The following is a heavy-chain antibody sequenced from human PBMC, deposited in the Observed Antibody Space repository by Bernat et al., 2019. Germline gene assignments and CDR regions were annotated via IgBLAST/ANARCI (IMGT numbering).Heavy chain of an antibody. V-gene: IGHV3-48*01. D-gene: IGHD3-16*01. J-gene: IGHJ4*02. CDR1: ALTFSTYN. CDR2: ISSSGSTI. CDR3: ASEDRGTSY. Sequence: EVQLVESGGGLVQPGGSLRLSCVASALTFSTYNFNWVRQAPGKGLEWLSYISSSGSTIYYAASVKGRFTISRDNAKNSLYLQINSLRAEDTAVYYCASEDRGTSYWGQGTLVTVSS.